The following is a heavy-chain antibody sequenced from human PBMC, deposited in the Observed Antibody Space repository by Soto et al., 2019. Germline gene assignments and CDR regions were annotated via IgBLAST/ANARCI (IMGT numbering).Heavy chain of an antibody. J-gene: IGHJ6*03. V-gene: IGHV1-24*01. CDR1: GYTLTELS. Sequence: ASVKVSFKVSGYTLTELSMHWVRQAPGKGLEWMGGFDPEDGETIYAQKFQGRDTMTEDTSTDTAYMELSSLRSEDTAVYYCATTMTYYYYMDVWGKGTTVTVSS. CDR3: ATTMTYYYYMDV. D-gene: IGHD3-3*01. CDR2: FDPEDGET.